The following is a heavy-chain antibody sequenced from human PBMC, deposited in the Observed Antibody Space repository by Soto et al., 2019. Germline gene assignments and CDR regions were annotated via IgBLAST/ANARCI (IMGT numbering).Heavy chain of an antibody. J-gene: IGHJ3*02. Sequence: GASVKVSCKASGYTFTSYYMHWVRQAPGQGLEWMGIINPSGGSTSYAQKFQGRVTMTRDTSTSTVYMELSSLRSEDTAVYYCARDRGDFDPYDAFDIWGQGTMVTVSS. CDR1: GYTFTSYY. CDR3: ARDRGDFDPYDAFDI. D-gene: IGHD3-10*01. V-gene: IGHV1-46*03. CDR2: INPSGGST.